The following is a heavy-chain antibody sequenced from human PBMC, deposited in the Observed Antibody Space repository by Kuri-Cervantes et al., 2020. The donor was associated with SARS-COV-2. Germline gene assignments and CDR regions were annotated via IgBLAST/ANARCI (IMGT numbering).Heavy chain of an antibody. V-gene: IGHV4-38-2*02. CDR3: ARDPNTIVVVVAATHGIWFDP. D-gene: IGHD2-15*01. CDR1: GYSISSGYY. Sequence: SQTLSLTCAVSGYSISSGYYWGWIRQPPGKGLEWFGRIYHSGSTYYNPSLKSRVTISVDTSKNQFSLKLSPVTAADTAVYYCARDPNTIVVVVAATHGIWFDPWGQGTLVTVSS. J-gene: IGHJ5*02. CDR2: IYHSGST.